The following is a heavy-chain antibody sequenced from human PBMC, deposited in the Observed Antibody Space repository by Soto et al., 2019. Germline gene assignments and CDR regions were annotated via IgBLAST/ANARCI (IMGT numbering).Heavy chain of an antibody. J-gene: IGHJ4*02. Sequence: PSETLSLTCTVSGGSISSGGYYWSWIRQHPGKGLEWIGCIYYSGSTYYNPSLKSRLTISVDTSKNQFSLKLSSVTAEDTAVYYCARDSDDSSGYYLLGVYYFDYWGQGTLVTVSS. CDR1: GGSISSGGYY. D-gene: IGHD3-22*01. CDR2: IYYSGST. CDR3: ARDSDDSSGYYLLGVYYFDY. V-gene: IGHV4-31*03.